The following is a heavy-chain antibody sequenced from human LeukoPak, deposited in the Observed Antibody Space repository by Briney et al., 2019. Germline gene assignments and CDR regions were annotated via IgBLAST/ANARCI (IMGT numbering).Heavy chain of an antibody. CDR3: ARIRPGTGELDY. J-gene: IGHJ4*02. CDR1: GGSTSGYY. Sequence: PSETLSLTCTVSGGSTSGYYWSWIRQPPGKGLEWIGYIYYSGSTNYNPSLKSRVTISVDTSKNQFSLKLTSVTAADTAVYYCARIRPGTGELDYWGQGTLVTVSS. D-gene: IGHD1-7*01. CDR2: IYYSGST. V-gene: IGHV4-59*12.